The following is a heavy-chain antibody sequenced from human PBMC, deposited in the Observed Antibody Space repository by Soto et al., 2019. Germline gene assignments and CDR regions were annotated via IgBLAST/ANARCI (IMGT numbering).Heavy chain of an antibody. CDR1: GAFLSSGGYY. CDR3: ARLSGNFYFGLDA. D-gene: IGHD6-25*01. CDR2: IFYSGTT. V-gene: IGHV4-31*03. Sequence: SETLSLTCTVSGAFLSSGGYYWTWIRQHPGKGLEWLGCIFYSGTTVYNPSLKSRLTLAMDTAKNQFSLSLSSVTAADTAVYYCARLSGNFYFGLDAWGQGTTVTVSS. J-gene: IGHJ6*02.